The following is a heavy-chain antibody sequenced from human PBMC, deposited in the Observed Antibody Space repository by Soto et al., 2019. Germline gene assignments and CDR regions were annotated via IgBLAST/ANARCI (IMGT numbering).Heavy chain of an antibody. J-gene: IGHJ4*02. CDR1: GGSISSGGYS. D-gene: IGHD6-19*01. Sequence: SETLSLTCAVSGGSISSGGYSWTWIRQPPGKGLEWVGHTYHTGTAYYSPSLKSRVTISMDTSKNQFYLKLTSVTAADTAVYYCGRPGSTSGWFYFDTWGRGTLVTVSS. CDR2: TYHTGTA. CDR3: GRPGSTSGWFYFDT. V-gene: IGHV4-30-2*03.